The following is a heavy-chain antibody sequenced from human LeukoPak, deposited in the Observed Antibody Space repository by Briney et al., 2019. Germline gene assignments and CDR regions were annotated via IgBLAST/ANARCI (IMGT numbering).Heavy chain of an antibody. J-gene: IGHJ6*03. V-gene: IGHV1-69*13. CDR2: IIPIFGTA. CDR1: GGTFNSYA. CDR3: AREPNYDILTGPTRYYYYMDV. D-gene: IGHD3-9*01. Sequence: SSVKVSCKASGGTFNSYAIIWVRQAPGQGLEWMGGIIPIFGTANYAQKFQGRVTITADESTSTAYMELSSLRSEDTAVYYCAREPNYDILTGPTRYYYYMDVWGKGTTVTVSS.